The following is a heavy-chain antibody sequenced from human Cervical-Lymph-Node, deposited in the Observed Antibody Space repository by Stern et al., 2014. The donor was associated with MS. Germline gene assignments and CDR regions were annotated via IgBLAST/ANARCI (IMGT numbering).Heavy chain of an antibody. CDR3: ASGRNGYYFDF. V-gene: IGHV3-21*02. CDR2: ISSTSTYI. D-gene: IGHD1-26*01. CDR1: GFTFSSYS. J-gene: IGHJ4*02. Sequence: EVQLVESGGGLVKPGGSLRLSCAASGFTFSSYSMNWVRQAPGKGLEWVSSISSTSTYIYYADSVKGRFTISRDNAKNSLYLQMNSLRAEDTAVYYCASGRNGYYFDFWGQGTLVTVSS.